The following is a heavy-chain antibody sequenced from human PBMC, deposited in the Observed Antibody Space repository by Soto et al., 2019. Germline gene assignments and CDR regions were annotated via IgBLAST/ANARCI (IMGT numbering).Heavy chain of an antibody. V-gene: IGHV3-30*18. CDR2: ISYDGSNK. CDR3: AKDQYDFWSGYPYYYYGIDV. Sequence: QVQLVESGGGVVQPGRSLRLSCAASGFTFSSYGMQWVRQAPGKGLEWVAVISYDGSNKYYADSVKGRFTISRDNSKNTLYLQMNSLRAEDTAVYYCAKDQYDFWSGYPYYYYGIDVWGQGTTVTVSS. CDR1: GFTFSSYG. D-gene: IGHD3-3*01. J-gene: IGHJ6*02.